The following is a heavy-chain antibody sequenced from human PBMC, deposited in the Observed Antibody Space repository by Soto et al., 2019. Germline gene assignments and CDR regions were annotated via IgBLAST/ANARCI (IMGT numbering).Heavy chain of an antibody. V-gene: IGHV4-59*01. J-gene: IGHJ4*02. CDR1: GGSISSYY. Sequence: QVQLQESGPGLVKPSETLSLTCTVSGGSISSYYWSWIRQPPGKGLEWIGYIYYSGSTNYNPSLKSRVTISVDTSKNQFSLKLSSVTAADTAVYYCARSRLLSASLYYFDYWGQGTLVTVSS. D-gene: IGHD5-18*01. CDR2: IYYSGST. CDR3: ARSRLLSASLYYFDY.